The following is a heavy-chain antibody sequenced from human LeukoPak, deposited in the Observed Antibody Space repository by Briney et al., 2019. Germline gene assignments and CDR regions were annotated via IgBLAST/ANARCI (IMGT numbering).Heavy chain of an antibody. J-gene: IGHJ4*02. CDR2: IIPIFGTA. CDR3: ARDGGIAVAFDY. D-gene: IGHD6-19*01. CDR1: GGTFSSYA. V-gene: IGHV1-69*13. Sequence: SVKVSCKASGGTFSSYAISWVRQAPGQGLEWMGGIIPIFGTANYAQKFQGRVTITADESTSTAYMELSSLGSEDTAVYYCARDGGIAVAFDYWGQGTLVTVSS.